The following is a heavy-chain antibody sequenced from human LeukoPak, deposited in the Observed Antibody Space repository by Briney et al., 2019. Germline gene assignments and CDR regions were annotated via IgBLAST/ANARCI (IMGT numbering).Heavy chain of an antibody. Sequence: GGSLRLSCAASGFTLSNHWMIWVRQAPGKGLEWVANIKQDGSEKYYVDSVKGRFTISRDNAKNSLYLQMNSLRAEDTAVYYCARGSRITIFGVVNYYFDYWGQGTLVTVSS. D-gene: IGHD3-3*01. CDR1: GFTLSNHW. J-gene: IGHJ4*02. CDR3: ARGSRITIFGVVNYYFDY. V-gene: IGHV3-7*01. CDR2: IKQDGSEK.